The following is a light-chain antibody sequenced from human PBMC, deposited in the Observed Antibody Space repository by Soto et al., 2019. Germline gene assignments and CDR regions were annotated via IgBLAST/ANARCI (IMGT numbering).Light chain of an antibody. CDR2: AAS. CDR3: QQLSTYPRT. J-gene: IGKJ4*01. V-gene: IGKV1-9*01. CDR1: QVISSY. Sequence: IQFTQSPSSLSASVGDRVTITCRASQVISSYLAWYQQKPGKAPKLLIYAASTLQSGVPSRFSGSGSGTDFTLTISSLKPEDFATYYCQQLSTYPRTFGGGTKVDIK.